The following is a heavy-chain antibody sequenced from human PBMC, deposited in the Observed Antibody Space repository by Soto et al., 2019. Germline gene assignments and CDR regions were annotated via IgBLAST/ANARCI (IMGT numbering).Heavy chain of an antibody. Sequence: QVQLQESGPGLVKPSQTLSLTCTVSGGSISSGGYYWSWIRQHPGKGLEWIGYIYYSGSTYYNPSLKSRVTLSVATSKNQFSLKLSSVTAADTAVYYCARVIDYGEYYFDYWGQGTLVTVSS. CDR3: ARVIDYGEYYFDY. CDR2: IYYSGST. J-gene: IGHJ4*02. CDR1: GGSISSGGYY. D-gene: IGHD4-17*01. V-gene: IGHV4-31*03.